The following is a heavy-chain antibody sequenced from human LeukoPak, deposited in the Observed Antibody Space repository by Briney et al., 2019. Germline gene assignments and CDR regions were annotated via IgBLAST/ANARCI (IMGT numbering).Heavy chain of an antibody. CDR1: GDSVSSNSAA. Sequence: SQTLSRTCAISGDSVSSNSAAWNWIRQSPSRGLEWLGRTYYRSKWYNDYAVSVKSRITINPDTSKNQFSLQLNSVTPEDTAVYYCARGHYDILTGYYEDNWFDPWGQGTLVTVSS. CDR2: TYYRSKWYN. J-gene: IGHJ5*02. CDR3: ARGHYDILTGYYEDNWFDP. V-gene: IGHV6-1*01. D-gene: IGHD3-9*01.